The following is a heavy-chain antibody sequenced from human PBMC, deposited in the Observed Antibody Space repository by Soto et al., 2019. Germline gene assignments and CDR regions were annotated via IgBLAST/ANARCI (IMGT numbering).Heavy chain of an antibody. CDR3: ARVWNNGRFGY. V-gene: IGHV3-7*01. Sequence: GGSLRLSCAASGFTFSSYWMSWVRQAPGKGLEWVASINQDGSQKRYLDSVKGRVTISRDNAENSLYVQMHSLRAEDTAVYYCARVWNNGRFGYWGQGTLVTVSS. D-gene: IGHD3-3*01. J-gene: IGHJ4*02. CDR1: GFTFSSYW. CDR2: INQDGSQK.